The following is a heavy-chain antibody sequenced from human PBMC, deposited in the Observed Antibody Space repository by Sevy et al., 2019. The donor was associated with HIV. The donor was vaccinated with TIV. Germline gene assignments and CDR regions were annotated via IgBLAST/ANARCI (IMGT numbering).Heavy chain of an antibody. CDR2: INPNSGGT. V-gene: IGHV1-2*02. Sequence: ASVTVSCKASGYTFSAYHMHWVRQAPGQGLEWMGWINPNSGGTNFAQRFQGRVTVTWDAAISTAHMELRRPRSDDTAVYYCAGPVYAIAVPAARRPCYYGMDVWGQGTTVTVSS. J-gene: IGHJ6*02. CDR3: AGPVYAIAVPAARRPCYYGMDV. D-gene: IGHD2-2*01. CDR1: GYTFSAYH.